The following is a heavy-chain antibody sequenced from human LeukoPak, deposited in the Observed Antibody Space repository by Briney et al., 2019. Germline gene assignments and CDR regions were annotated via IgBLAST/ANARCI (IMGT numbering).Heavy chain of an antibody. J-gene: IGHJ4*02. V-gene: IGHV3-30-3*01. CDR2: ISYDGSNK. CDR3: ARALGLRYFDWLLPDY. CDR1: GFTFSSYA. Sequence: GGSLSLSCAASGFTFSSYAMHWVRQAPGKGLEWVAVISYDGSNKYYADSVKGRFTISRDNSKNTLYLQMNSLRAEDTAVYYCARALGLRYFDWLLPDYWGQGTLVTVSS. D-gene: IGHD3-9*01.